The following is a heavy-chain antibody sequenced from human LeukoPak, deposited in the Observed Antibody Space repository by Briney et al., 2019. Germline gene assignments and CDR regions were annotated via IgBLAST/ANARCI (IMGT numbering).Heavy chain of an antibody. D-gene: IGHD3-22*01. Sequence: TSQTLSLTCTVSGGSISSGSYYWSWIRQPAGKGLEWIGRIYTSGSTNYNPSLKSRVTISVDTSKNQFSLKLSSVTAADTAVYYCARTGVAKYYYDSSGYYYEVWGQGTLVTVSS. V-gene: IGHV4-61*02. CDR2: IYTSGST. J-gene: IGHJ4*02. CDR1: GGSISSGSYY. CDR3: ARTGVAKYYYDSSGYYYEV.